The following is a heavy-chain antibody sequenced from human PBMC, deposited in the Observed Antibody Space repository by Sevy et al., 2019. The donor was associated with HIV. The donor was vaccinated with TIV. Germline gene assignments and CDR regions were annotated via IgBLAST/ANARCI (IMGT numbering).Heavy chain of an antibody. D-gene: IGHD3-3*01. Sequence: ASVKVSCKAAGYSFTNFDINWVRQATGQGLEWMGWMNPNNGNTHYVQKFQGRVTMTRSSSANTAYMELSSLTSEDTAIYYCARARLDYEFWSGSYFSRAPWGYKYYAMDVWGQGTTVTVSS. V-gene: IGHV1-8*01. J-gene: IGHJ6*02. CDR3: ARARLDYEFWSGSYFSRAPWGYKYYAMDV. CDR1: GYSFTNFD. CDR2: MNPNNGNT.